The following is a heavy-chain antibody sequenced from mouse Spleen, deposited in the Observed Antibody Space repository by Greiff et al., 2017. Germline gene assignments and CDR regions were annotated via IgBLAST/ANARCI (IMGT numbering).Heavy chain of an antibody. Sequence: EVQLQESGPELVKPGASVKISCKASGYSFTDYNMNWVKQSNGKSLEWIGVINPNYGTTSYNQKFKGKATFTADTSSNTAYMQLSSLTTEDSAIYYCANYYGDAMDYWGQGTSVTVSS. V-gene: IGHV1-39*01. J-gene: IGHJ4*01. CDR2: INPNYGTT. CDR3: ANYYGDAMDY. CDR1: GYSFTDYN. D-gene: IGHD1-1*01.